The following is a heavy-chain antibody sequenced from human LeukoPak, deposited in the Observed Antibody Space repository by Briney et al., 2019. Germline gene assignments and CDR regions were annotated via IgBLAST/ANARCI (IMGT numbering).Heavy chain of an antibody. Sequence: ASVKVSCKASGYTFTSYAMNWVRQAPGQGLEWMGWINTNTGNPTYAQGFTGRFVFSLDTSVSTAYLQISSLKAEDTAVYYCARDGSTYHRVYYYYMDVWGKGTAVTVSS. D-gene: IGHD5/OR15-5a*01. CDR1: GYTFTSYA. CDR3: ARDGSTYHRVYYYYMDV. CDR2: INTNTGNP. J-gene: IGHJ6*03. V-gene: IGHV7-4-1*02.